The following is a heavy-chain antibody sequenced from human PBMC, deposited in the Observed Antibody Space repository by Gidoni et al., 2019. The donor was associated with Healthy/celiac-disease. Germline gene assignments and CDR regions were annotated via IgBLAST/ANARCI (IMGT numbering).Heavy chain of an antibody. D-gene: IGHD1-26*01. V-gene: IGHV1-3*01. Sequence: QVQLVQSGAEVKKPGASVKVSCKASGYTFTCYAMHWVRQAPGQRLEWMGWINAGNGNTKYSQKFQGRVTITRDTSASTAYMELSSLRSEDTAVYYCARDWSGSYWGYFDYWGQGTLVTVSS. CDR2: INAGNGNT. J-gene: IGHJ4*02. CDR3: ARDWSGSYWGYFDY. CDR1: GYTFTCYA.